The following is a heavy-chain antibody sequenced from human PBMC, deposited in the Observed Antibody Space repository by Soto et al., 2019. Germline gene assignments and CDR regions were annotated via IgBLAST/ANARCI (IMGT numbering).Heavy chain of an antibody. J-gene: IGHJ4*02. Sequence: PSETLSLTCTVSGCSISIGDYYWSWILQPPGKGLEWIGYIYYSGSTYYNPSLKSRVTISVDTSKNQFSLKLSSVTAADTAVYYCARLRQQLSSLDYDSSGYYYDALDYWGQGTLVTVSS. V-gene: IGHV4-30-4*01. CDR1: GCSISIGDYY. CDR2: IYYSGST. D-gene: IGHD3-22*01. CDR3: ARLRQQLSSLDYDSSGYYYDALDY.